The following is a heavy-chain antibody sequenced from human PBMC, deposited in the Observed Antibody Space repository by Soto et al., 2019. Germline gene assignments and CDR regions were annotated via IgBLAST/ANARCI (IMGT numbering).Heavy chain of an antibody. CDR1: GYRLTDYH. D-gene: IGHD2-8*01. CDR3: ARGDSTDCSNGVCYFFYNHDMDV. V-gene: IGHV1-2*04. J-gene: IGHJ6*02. CDR2: INPKSGGT. Sequence: XPVKVSFNASGYRLTDYHIHWVRQAPGQGLEWLGRINPKSGGTSTAQKFQGWVTMTTDTSISTASMELTRLTSDDTAIYYCARGDSTDCSNGVCYFFYNHDMDVWGQGTTVTVSS.